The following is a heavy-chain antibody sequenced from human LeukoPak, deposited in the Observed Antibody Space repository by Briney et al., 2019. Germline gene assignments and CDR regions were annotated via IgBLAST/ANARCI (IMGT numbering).Heavy chain of an antibody. CDR1: GYTFTSYY. V-gene: IGHV1-46*01. Sequence: ASVKVSCKASGYTFTSYYMHWVRQAPGQGLEWMGLINPSGGTTTYAPKFQGRVTMTRDTSTSTAYMELNSLRSEDTAVYYCARGGYYNGGYWGQGTRVTVSS. CDR2: INPSGGTT. J-gene: IGHJ4*02. D-gene: IGHD3-10*01. CDR3: ARGGYYNGGY.